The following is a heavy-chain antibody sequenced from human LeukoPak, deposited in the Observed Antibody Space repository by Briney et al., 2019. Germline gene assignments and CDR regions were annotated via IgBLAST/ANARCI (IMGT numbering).Heavy chain of an antibody. D-gene: IGHD4-17*01. V-gene: IGHV4-4*09. Sequence: SETLSLTCTVSGGSISSYHWSWIRQPPGKGLEWIGYIYTSGSTNYNPSLKSRVTISVDTSKNQFSLKLSSVTAADTAVYYCARGDYGDYHDYWGQGTLVTVSS. CDR3: ARGDYGDYHDY. CDR1: GGSISSYH. CDR2: IYTSGST. J-gene: IGHJ4*02.